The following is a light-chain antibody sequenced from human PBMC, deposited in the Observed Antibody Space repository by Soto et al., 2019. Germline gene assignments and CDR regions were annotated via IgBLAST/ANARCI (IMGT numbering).Light chain of an antibody. CDR2: GAS. V-gene: IGKV3-15*01. J-gene: IGKJ1*01. CDR3: QQENKRPPWT. CDR1: QSVSSN. Sequence: EIVMTQSPATLSVSPGERATLSCRASQSVSSNLAWYQQKPGQAPRLLIYGASTRATGIPARFSGSGSGTEFHPTHSSLQSENFAVLYWQQENKRPPWTFGQGTKVEIK.